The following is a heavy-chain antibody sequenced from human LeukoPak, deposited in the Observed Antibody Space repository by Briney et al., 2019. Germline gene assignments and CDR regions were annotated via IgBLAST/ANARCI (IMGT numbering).Heavy chain of an antibody. CDR3: ARARTVYYYDSSGPFDY. J-gene: IGHJ4*02. CDR1: GFTFSTYS. CDR2: ISSSSSTI. V-gene: IGHV3-48*01. Sequence: GGSLRLSCAASGFTFSTYSMNWVRQAPGKGLEWASYISSSSSTIYYTDSVKGRFTISRDNAKNSLYLQMNSLRAEDTAVYYCARARTVYYYDSSGPFDYWGQGTLVTVSS. D-gene: IGHD3-22*01.